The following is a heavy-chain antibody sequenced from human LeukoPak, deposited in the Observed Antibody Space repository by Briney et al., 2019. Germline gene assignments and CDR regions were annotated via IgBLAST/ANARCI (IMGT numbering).Heavy chain of an antibody. D-gene: IGHD2-2*01. CDR3: AREPRYCSSTSCYDDAFDI. J-gene: IGHJ3*02. V-gene: IGHV4-34*01. Sequence: SETLSLTCVVYGGSFSGYYWSWIRQPPGKGLEWIGEINHSGSTNYNPSLKSRVTISVDTSKNQFSLKLSSVTAADTAVYYCAREPRYCSSTSCYDDAFDIWGQGTMVTVSS. CDR2: INHSGST. CDR1: GGSFSGYY.